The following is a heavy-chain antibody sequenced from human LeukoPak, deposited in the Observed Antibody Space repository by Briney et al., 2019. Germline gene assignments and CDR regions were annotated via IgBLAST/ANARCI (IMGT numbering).Heavy chain of an antibody. CDR3: ARRVPYCSSTSCSYYYYYMDV. V-gene: IGHV1-2*02. CDR2: INPNSGGT. Sequence: ASVKVSCKASGYTFTGYYMHWVRQAPGQGLEWMGWINPNSGGTNYAQKFQGRVTMTRDTSISTAYMELSSLRSEDTAVYYCARRVPYCSSTSCSYYYYYMDVWGKGTTVTVSS. J-gene: IGHJ6*03. D-gene: IGHD2-2*01. CDR1: GYTFTGYY.